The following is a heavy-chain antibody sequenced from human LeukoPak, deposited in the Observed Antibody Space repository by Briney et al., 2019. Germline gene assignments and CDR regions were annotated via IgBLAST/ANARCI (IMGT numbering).Heavy chain of an antibody. CDR2: INPNSGGT. CDR1: GYTFTGYY. Sequence: GASVKVSCKASGYTFTGYYIHWVRQAPGQGLEWMGWINPNSGGTYYAQSFQDRVTMTRDTSISTAYMELSRLRSDDTAVYYCARAALGVWFGEPLGGPTEYWGQGTLDPVSS. J-gene: IGHJ4*02. D-gene: IGHD3-10*01. CDR3: ARAALGVWFGEPLGGPTEY. V-gene: IGHV1-2*02.